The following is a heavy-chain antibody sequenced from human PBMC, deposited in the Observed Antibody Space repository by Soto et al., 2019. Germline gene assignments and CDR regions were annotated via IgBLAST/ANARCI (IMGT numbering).Heavy chain of an antibody. Sequence: QVQLVRSGDEVKKLGASVKVSCKACGCIFVNYGIAWVRQAPGQGLEWMGWISPYTGNTHSATKVQGRLTMTTDTSTSTAYTDLGSLTSDDTAVYYCVMVDNYVTPTPQDVWGQGTTVTVSS. V-gene: IGHV1-18*01. CDR2: ISPYTGNT. CDR3: VMVDNYVTPTPQDV. D-gene: IGHD3-16*01. CDR1: GCIFVNYG. J-gene: IGHJ6*02.